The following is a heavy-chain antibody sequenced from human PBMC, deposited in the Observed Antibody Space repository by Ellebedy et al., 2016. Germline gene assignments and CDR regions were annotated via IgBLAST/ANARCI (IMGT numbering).Heavy chain of an antibody. CDR1: GVSISSHY. V-gene: IGHV4-59*11. J-gene: IGHJ4*02. CDR3: ARDSNGGHP. Sequence: SETLSLXCSVSGVSISSHYWSWIRQPPGKGLEWFGYIYYSGSINYNPSLKSRVTISVDTSKNQFSLKLTSVTAADTAVHYCARDSNGGHPWGQGTLVTVSS. CDR2: IYYSGSI. D-gene: IGHD3-10*01.